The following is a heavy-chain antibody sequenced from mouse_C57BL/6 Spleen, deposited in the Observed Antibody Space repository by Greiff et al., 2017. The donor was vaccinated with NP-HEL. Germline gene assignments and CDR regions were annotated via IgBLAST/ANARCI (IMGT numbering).Heavy chain of an antibody. Sequence: AASGIDFSRYWMSWIRRAPGKGLEWIGEINPDSSTINYAPSLKDKFIISRDNAKNTLYLQMSKVRSEDTALYYCARLNYGDWYFDVWGTGTTVTVSS. CDR2: INPDSSTI. J-gene: IGHJ1*03. D-gene: IGHD1-1*01. V-gene: IGHV4-1*01. CDR3: ARLNYGDWYFDV. CDR1: GIDFSRYW.